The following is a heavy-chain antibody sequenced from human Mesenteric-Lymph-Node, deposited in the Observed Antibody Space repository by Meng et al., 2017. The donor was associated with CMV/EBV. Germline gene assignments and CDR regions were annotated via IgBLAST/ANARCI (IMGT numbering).Heavy chain of an antibody. CDR1: GGSISSYY. CDR3: ASTYSSLDWFDP. CDR2: IYYSGST. J-gene: IGHJ5*02. D-gene: IGHD6-6*01. V-gene: IGHV4-59*01. Sequence: LICAVYGGSISSYYWSWIRQPPGKGLEWIGYIYYSGSTNYNPSLKSRVTISVDTSKNQFSLKLSSVTAADTAVYYCASTYSSLDWFDPWGQGTLVTVSS.